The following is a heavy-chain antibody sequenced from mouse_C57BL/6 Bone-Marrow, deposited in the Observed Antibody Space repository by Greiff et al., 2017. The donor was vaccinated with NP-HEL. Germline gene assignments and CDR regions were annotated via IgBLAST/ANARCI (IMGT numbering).Heavy chain of an antibody. J-gene: IGHJ1*03. CDR2: IHPNSGST. D-gene: IGHD1-1*01. Sequence: QVQLQQSGAELVKPGASVKLSCKASGYTFTSYWMHWVKQRPGQGLEWIGMIHPNSGSTNYNEKFKSKATLTVDKSSSTAYMQLSSLTSEDSAVYYCARGGYGSSFYWYFDVWGTGTTVTVSS. CDR1: GYTFTSYW. V-gene: IGHV1-64*01. CDR3: ARGGYGSSFYWYFDV.